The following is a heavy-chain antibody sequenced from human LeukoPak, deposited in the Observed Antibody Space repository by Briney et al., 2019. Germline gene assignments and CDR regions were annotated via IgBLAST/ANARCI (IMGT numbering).Heavy chain of an antibody. CDR1: GFTFSDYY. J-gene: IGHJ6*02. V-gene: IGHV3-11*01. CDR3: ARDEAAADYYYYGMDV. CDR2: ISSSGSTI. D-gene: IGHD6-13*01. Sequence: GGSLRLPCAASGFTFSDYYMSWIRQAPGKGLEWVSYISSSGSTIYYADSVKGRFTISRDNAKNSLYLQMNSLRAEDTAVYYCARDEAAADYYYYGMDVWGQGTTVTVSS.